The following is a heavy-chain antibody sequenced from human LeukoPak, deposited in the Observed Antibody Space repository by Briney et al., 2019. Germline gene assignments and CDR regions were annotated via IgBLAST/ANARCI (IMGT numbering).Heavy chain of an antibody. J-gene: IGHJ5*02. CDR2: IKTEVDNYAT. D-gene: IGHD4-17*01. Sequence: GGSLRLSCAASGFSFSASAMHWVRQAPGKGLEWVGRIKTEVDNYATAYAASAKGRFIISRDESKNTAYLQMNSLKTEDTAMYFCTRLAYGDFRFDPWGQGTLVTVSS. CDR1: GFSFSASA. V-gene: IGHV3-73*01. CDR3: TRLAYGDFRFDP.